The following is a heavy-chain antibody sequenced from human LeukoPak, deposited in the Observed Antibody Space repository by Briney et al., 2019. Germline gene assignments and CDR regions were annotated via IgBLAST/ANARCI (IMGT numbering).Heavy chain of an antibody. Sequence: ASVKVSCKASGYTFNTYGITWVRQAPGQGLEWMGWISGYNGKTKYAQKLQGRVTMTTDTSTSTAYMELRSLRSDDTAVYYCARDRIMVRGVRDAFDIWGQGTMVTVSS. J-gene: IGHJ3*02. CDR3: ARDRIMVRGVRDAFDI. CDR2: ISGYNGKT. D-gene: IGHD3-10*01. V-gene: IGHV1-18*01. CDR1: GYTFNTYG.